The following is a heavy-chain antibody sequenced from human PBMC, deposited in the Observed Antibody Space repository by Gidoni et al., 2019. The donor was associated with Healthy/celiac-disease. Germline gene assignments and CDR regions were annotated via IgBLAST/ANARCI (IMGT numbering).Heavy chain of an antibody. CDR2: ISYDGSNK. V-gene: IGHV3-30*04. CDR1: GFTFSSYS. Sequence: QVQLVESGGGVVQPGRYLRLSCAASGFTFSSYSMQWGRQAPGKGLEWVAVISYDGSNKYYADSVKGRFTISRDNSTNTLYLQMNSLGAEDTAVYYCARYHRQRVVLPFDIWGQGTMVTVSS. D-gene: IGHD3-3*01. J-gene: IGHJ3*02. CDR3: ARYHRQRVVLPFDI.